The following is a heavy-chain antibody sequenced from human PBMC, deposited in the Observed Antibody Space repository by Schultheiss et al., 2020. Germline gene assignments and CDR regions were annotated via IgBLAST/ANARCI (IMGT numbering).Heavy chain of an antibody. Sequence: GGSLRLSCVDSGFTLSSYAMNWVRQAPGKGLEWVSAISGSGGSTYYADSVKGRFTISRDNAKNSLYLQMNSLRAEDTAVYYCARDLGLYYYYMDVWGKGTTVTVSS. J-gene: IGHJ6*03. V-gene: IGHV3-21*04. CDR2: ISGSGGST. CDR1: GFTLSSYA. CDR3: ARDLGLYYYYMDV.